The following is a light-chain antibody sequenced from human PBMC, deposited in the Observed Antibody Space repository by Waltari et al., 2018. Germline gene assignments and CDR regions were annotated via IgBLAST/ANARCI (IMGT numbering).Light chain of an antibody. CDR2: DVN. CDR3: SSYTTGRTYV. CDR1: DPDIGRHNF. V-gene: IGLV2-14*03. J-gene: IGLJ1*01. Sequence: QSALTQPASVSGSPGQSIAISCTGTDPDIGRHNFVSWYRQRPGEVPKLIIYDVNSLLSGISSRFSGSKFGNTASLTISGLQTEDEAVYYCSSYTTGRTYVFGTGTKVTVL.